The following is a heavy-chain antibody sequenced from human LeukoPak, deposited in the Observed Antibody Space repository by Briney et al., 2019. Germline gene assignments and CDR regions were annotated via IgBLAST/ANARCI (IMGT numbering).Heavy chain of an antibody. V-gene: IGHV3-48*02. CDR3: AKTRPLDSSSWSHGDY. Sequence: GGSLRLSCAASGFTFSSYSMNWVRQAPGKGLEWVSYISSSGSTIYYADSVKGRLTISRDNAKNSLYLQLSSLRDEDTAVYYCAKTRPLDSSSWSHGDYWGQGTLVTVSS. J-gene: IGHJ4*02. CDR2: ISSSGSTI. D-gene: IGHD6-13*01. CDR1: GFTFSSYS.